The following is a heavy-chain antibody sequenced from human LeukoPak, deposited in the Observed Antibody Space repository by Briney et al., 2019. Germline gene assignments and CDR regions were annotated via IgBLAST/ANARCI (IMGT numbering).Heavy chain of an antibody. CDR3: ARDPAAYGDYGLGFNY. J-gene: IGHJ4*02. CDR2: ISSSSSYI. D-gene: IGHD4-17*01. V-gene: IGHV3-21*06. Sequence: GGSLRLSCAASGFTFSAYSMNWVRRAPGKGLEWVSSISSSSSYIFYADSVKGRFTISRDNAKNSLSLQMNSLRAEDTAVYYCARDPAAYGDYGLGFNYWGQGTLVTVSS. CDR1: GFTFSAYS.